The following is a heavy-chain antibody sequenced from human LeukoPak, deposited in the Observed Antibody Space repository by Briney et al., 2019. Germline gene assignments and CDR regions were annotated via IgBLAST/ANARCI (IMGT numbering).Heavy chain of an antibody. Sequence: ASVKVSCKVSGYTLTELSMHWVRQAPGKGLEWMGGFDPEDGETIYAQKFQGRVTMTEDTSTDTAYMELSSLRSEDTAVYYCATQACSSTSCYTNYYYYGMDVWGQGTTVTVSS. J-gene: IGHJ6*02. CDR2: FDPEDGET. CDR3: ATQACSSTSCYTNYYYYGMDV. CDR1: GYTLTELS. D-gene: IGHD2-2*02. V-gene: IGHV1-24*01.